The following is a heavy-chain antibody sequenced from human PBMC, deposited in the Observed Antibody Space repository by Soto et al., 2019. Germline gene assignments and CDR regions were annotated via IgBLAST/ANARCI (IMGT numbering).Heavy chain of an antibody. D-gene: IGHD2-15*01. CDR1: GGSISSYY. Sequence: ASETLSLTCTVSGGSISSYYWSWIRQPPGKGLEWIGYIYYSGSTNYNPSLKSRVTISVDTSKNQFSLRLTSVTAADTAVYYCAAAPPYWGQGTLVTVSS. CDR3: AAAPPY. CDR2: IYYSGST. V-gene: IGHV4-59*01. J-gene: IGHJ4*02.